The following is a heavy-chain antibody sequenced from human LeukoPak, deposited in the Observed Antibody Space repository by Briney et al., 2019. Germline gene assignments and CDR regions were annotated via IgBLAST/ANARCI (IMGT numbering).Heavy chain of an antibody. Sequence: GGSLRLSCAASGFTFSSYSVNWVRQAPGKGLEWVSSISSSSSYIYYADSVKGRFTISRDNAKNSLYLQMNSLRAEDTAVCYCARESSSWSQDFDYWGQGTLVTVSS. CDR3: ARESSSWSQDFDY. CDR1: GFTFSSYS. J-gene: IGHJ4*02. D-gene: IGHD6-13*01. V-gene: IGHV3-21*01. CDR2: ISSSSSYI.